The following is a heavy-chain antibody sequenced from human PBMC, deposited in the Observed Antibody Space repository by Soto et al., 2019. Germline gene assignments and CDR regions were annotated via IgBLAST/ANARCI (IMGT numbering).Heavy chain of an antibody. CDR3: ARPRSAYCGGDCSYYFDY. D-gene: IGHD2-21*02. J-gene: IGHJ4*02. V-gene: IGHV1-69*13. Sequence: SVKVSCKASGGTFSSYAISWVRQAPGQGLEWMGGIIPIFGTANYAQKFQGRVTITADESTSTAYMELSSLRSEDTAVYYCARPRSAYCGGDCSYYFDYWGQGTLVTVSS. CDR1: GGTFSSYA. CDR2: IIPIFGTA.